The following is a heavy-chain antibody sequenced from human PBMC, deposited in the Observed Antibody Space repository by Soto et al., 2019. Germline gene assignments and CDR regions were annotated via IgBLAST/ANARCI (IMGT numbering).Heavy chain of an antibody. Sequence: SETLSLTCTVSGASVNSGGYYWSWIRQLPGKGLEWIGYIYFSGNTYYNPSLESRVAISLDTSQNQFSLKLSSVIAADTAVYYCARGNAWGVILAYWGQGKLVTVSS. CDR1: GASVNSGGYY. D-gene: IGHD3-16*02. CDR2: IYFSGNT. CDR3: ARGNAWGVILAY. J-gene: IGHJ4*02. V-gene: IGHV4-31*03.